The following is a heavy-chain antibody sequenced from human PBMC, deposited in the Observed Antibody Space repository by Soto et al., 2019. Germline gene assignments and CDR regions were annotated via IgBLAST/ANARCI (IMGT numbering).Heavy chain of an antibody. J-gene: IGHJ4*02. CDR3: ARLSLLWFGELLYEIDY. Sequence: ASVKVSCKASGYTFTSYGISWVRQAPGQGLEWMGWISAYNGNTNYAQKLQGRVTMTTATSTSTAYMELRSLSSDDTAVYYCARLSLLWFGELLYEIDYWGQGTLVTVSS. CDR1: GYTFTSYG. CDR2: ISAYNGNT. V-gene: IGHV1-18*01. D-gene: IGHD3-10*01.